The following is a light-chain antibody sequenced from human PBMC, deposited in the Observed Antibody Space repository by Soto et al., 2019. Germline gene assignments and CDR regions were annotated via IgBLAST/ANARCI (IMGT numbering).Light chain of an antibody. CDR1: SGHSNDA. CDR3: QTWGTGIQV. Sequence: QSVLTQSPSASASLGASVKLTCTLSSGHSNDAIAWHQQRPEKGPRYLMKLNSDGSHRKGDGIPDRFSGSSSGAERYLTISSLQSEDEADYYCQTWGTGIQVFGGGTKVTVL. J-gene: IGLJ3*02. CDR2: LNSDGSH. V-gene: IGLV4-69*01.